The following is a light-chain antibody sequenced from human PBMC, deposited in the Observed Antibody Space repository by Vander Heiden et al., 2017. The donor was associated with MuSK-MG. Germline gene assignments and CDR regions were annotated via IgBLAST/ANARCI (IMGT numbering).Light chain of an antibody. CDR3: QQVNSYPVT. V-gene: IGKV1-13*02. CDR2: DAS. CDR1: QAISSA. J-gene: IGKJ3*01. Sequence: AIQLTQSPSSLSASVGDRVTITCRASQAISSALAWYQLRPGKVPKLLIHDASSFESGVPSRFSGSGSGTDFTLTISSLQPEDSATYYCQQVNSYPVTFGHGTKVDIK.